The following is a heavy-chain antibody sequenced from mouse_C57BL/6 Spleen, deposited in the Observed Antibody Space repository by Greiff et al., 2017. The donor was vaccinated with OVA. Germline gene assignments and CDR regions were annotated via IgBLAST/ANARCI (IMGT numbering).Heavy chain of an antibody. CDR3: ARRLRVYSNDYYAMDY. Sequence: EVQLQQSGPELVKPGASVKIPCKASGYTFTDYNMDWVKQSHGKSLEWIGDINPNNGGTIYNQKFKGKATLTVDKSSSTAYMELRSLTSEDTAVYYCARRLRVYSNDYYAMDYWGQGTSVTVSS. CDR1: GYTFTDYN. V-gene: IGHV1-18*01. CDR2: INPNNGGT. J-gene: IGHJ4*01. D-gene: IGHD2-5*01.